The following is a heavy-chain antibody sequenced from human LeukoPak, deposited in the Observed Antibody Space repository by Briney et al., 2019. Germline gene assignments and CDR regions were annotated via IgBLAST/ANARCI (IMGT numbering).Heavy chain of an antibody. CDR3: AKDMTPVTYTSDY. CDR2: ISGSGGST. J-gene: IGHJ4*02. D-gene: IGHD4-17*01. Sequence: AGGSLRLSCAASGFTFSSYAMSWVRQAPGKGLEWVSAISGSGGSTYYADSVKGRFTISIDNSKNTLYLQMNCLRAEDTAVYYCAKDMTPVTYTSDYWGQGTLVTVSS. CDR1: GFTFSSYA. V-gene: IGHV3-23*01.